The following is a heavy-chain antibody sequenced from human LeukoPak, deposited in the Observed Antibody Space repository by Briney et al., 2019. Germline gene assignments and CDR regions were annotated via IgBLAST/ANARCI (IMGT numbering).Heavy chain of an antibody. CDR2: ISSSGSTI. J-gene: IGHJ6*04. D-gene: IGHD3-10*02. CDR3: AELGITMIGGV. Sequence: GGSLRLSCAASGFTFSSYEMNWVRQAPGKGLEWVSYISSSGSTIYYADSVKGRFTISRENAKNSLYLHMNSLRAEDTAVYYCAELGITMIGGVWGKGTTVTISS. V-gene: IGHV3-48*03. CDR1: GFTFSSYE.